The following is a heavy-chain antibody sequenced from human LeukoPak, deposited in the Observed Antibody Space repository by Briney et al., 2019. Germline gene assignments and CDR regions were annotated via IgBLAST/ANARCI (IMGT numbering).Heavy chain of an antibody. D-gene: IGHD1-26*01. V-gene: IGHV4-38-2*02. CDR2: IYHSGTT. CDR3: ARGKAYSGSYYGIYDY. CDR1: GFSISNDYY. Sequence: SETLSLTCTVSGFSISNDYYWTWLRQPPGRGLEWIGGIYHSGTTYYNPSLRGRVSISLDTSKTQFSLKLSSVTAADTAVYYCARGKAYSGSYYGIYDYWGQGTLVTVSS. J-gene: IGHJ4*02.